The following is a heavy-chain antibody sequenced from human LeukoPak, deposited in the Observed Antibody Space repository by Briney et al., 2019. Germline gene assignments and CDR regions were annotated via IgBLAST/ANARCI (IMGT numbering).Heavy chain of an antibody. CDR1: GYSISRNYY. Sequence: PSETLSITCDDSGYSISRNYYWGWIRQPPGKELEWIGSIYHSGSTYYNPSLKSRVTISVDTFKNQFSMQLTPETAADTAVYYCASVPTHYYFVYWGQGSLVTVSS. J-gene: IGHJ4*02. CDR3: ASVPTHYYFVY. V-gene: IGHV4-38-2*01. CDR2: IYHSGST.